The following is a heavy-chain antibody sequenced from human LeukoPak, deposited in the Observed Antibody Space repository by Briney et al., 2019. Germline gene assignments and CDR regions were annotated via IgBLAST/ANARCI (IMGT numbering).Heavy chain of an antibody. Sequence: GGSLRLSCAASGFTFSSYGMHWVREAPGRGLEWVAFIRYDGSNKYYADSVKGRFTISRDNSKNTLYLQMNSLRAEDTAVYYCAKDLHSGLVPDYWGQGTLVTVSS. CDR2: IRYDGSNK. CDR3: AKDLHSGLVPDY. D-gene: IGHD3-10*01. V-gene: IGHV3-30*02. CDR1: GFTFSSYG. J-gene: IGHJ4*02.